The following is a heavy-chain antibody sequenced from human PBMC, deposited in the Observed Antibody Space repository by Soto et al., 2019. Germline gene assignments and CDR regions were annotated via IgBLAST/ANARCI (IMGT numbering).Heavy chain of an antibody. CDR2: ISSSSSTI. CDR1: GFTFSSYS. V-gene: IGHV3-48*01. D-gene: IGHD3-10*01. Sequence: GGSPRLSCAASGFTFSSYSMNWVRQAPGKGLEWVSYISSSSSTIYYADSVKGRFTISRDNAKNSLYLQMNSLRAEDTAVYYCARDLFGSGGYYYYMDVWGKGTTVTVSS. CDR3: ARDLFGSGGYYYYMDV. J-gene: IGHJ6*03.